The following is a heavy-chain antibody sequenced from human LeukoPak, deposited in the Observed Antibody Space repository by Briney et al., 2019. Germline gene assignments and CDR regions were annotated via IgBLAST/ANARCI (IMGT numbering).Heavy chain of an antibody. J-gene: IGHJ4*02. CDR3: ATKDGYNFDY. CDR1: GFTFSSYW. Sequence: QPWGSLRLSCVASGFTFSSYWMHWVRQAPGKGLEWVANIKQDGSEKYYVDSVKGRFTISRDNAKNSLFLQMNSLRAEDTAVYYCATKDGYNFDYWGQGTLVTVSS. V-gene: IGHV3-7*01. CDR2: IKQDGSEK. D-gene: IGHD5-24*01.